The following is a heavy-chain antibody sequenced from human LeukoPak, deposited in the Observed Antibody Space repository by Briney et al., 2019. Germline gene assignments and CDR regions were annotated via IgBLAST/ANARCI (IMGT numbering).Heavy chain of an antibody. D-gene: IGHD6-19*01. V-gene: IGHV3-30*04. CDR2: TSYDGSNK. Sequence: GGSLRLSCAASGFTFSSYAMHWVRQAPGKGLEWVAVTSYDGSNKYYADSVKGRFTISRDNSKNTLYLQMNSLTDEDTAVYYCAKVRWDNSGWYYLDNWGQGTLVTVSS. CDR1: GFTFSSYA. J-gene: IGHJ4*02. CDR3: AKVRWDNSGWYYLDN.